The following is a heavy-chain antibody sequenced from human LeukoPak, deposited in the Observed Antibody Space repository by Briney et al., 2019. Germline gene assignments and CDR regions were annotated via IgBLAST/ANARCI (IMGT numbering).Heavy chain of an antibody. Sequence: PSETLSLTCAVYGGSFSGYYWSWIRQPPGKGLEWIGEINHSGSTNYNPSLKSRVTISVDTSKNQFSLKLSSVTAADTAVYYCARDAVGYCSGGSCYSDWGQGTLVTVSS. CDR2: INHSGST. V-gene: IGHV4-34*01. D-gene: IGHD2-15*01. CDR1: GGSFSGYY. J-gene: IGHJ4*02. CDR3: ARDAVGYCSGGSCYSD.